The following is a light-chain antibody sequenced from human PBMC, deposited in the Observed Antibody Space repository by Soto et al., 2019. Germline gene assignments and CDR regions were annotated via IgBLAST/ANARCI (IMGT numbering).Light chain of an antibody. CDR1: SGHSTYA. J-gene: IGLJ1*01. Sequence: QLVLTQSPSASASLGASVNLTCTLSSGHSTYAIAWHQQQPEKGPRFLMRLNSDGGHIKGDGIPDRFSGSSSGAERYLTISSLQSEDEADYYCQTWGVFGTGTKLTVL. CDR2: LNSDGGH. V-gene: IGLV4-69*01. CDR3: QTWGV.